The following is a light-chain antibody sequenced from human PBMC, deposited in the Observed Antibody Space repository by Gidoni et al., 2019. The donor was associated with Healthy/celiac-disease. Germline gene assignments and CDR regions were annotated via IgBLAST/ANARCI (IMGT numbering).Light chain of an antibody. CDR3: QQYNSYSALT. Sequence: DIQMTQSPSTLSASVGDRVTITCRASQSISSLLAWYQQKPGKAPKLLIYKASSLESGVPSRFSGSGSGTEFTLTISSLQPDDFATYYCQQYNSYSALTFGGGTKVDIK. V-gene: IGKV1-5*03. CDR1: QSISSL. J-gene: IGKJ4*01. CDR2: KAS.